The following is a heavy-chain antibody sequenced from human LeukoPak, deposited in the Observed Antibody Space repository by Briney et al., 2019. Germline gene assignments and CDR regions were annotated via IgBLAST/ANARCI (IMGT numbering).Heavy chain of an antibody. CDR2: ISAYNGNT. CDR3: ARVEWDLSGMFDS. CDR1: GYTFTSYG. D-gene: IGHD1-26*01. Sequence: ASVKVSCKASGYTFTSYGISWLRQAPGQGLEWMGWISAYNGNTNYAQKLQGRVTMTTDTSTSTACMQLRSVRSDDTAVYYCARVEWDLSGMFDSWGQGTLVTVSS. V-gene: IGHV1-18*01. J-gene: IGHJ4*02.